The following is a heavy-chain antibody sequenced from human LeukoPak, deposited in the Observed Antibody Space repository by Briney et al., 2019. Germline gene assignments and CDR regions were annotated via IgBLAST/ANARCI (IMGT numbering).Heavy chain of an antibody. Sequence: ASVKVSCKASGYTFTGYYMHWVRQAPGQGLEWMGWISAYNGNTNYAQKLQGRVTMTTDTSTSTAYMELRSLRSDDTAVYYCARRLRFLEWTGAFDIWGQGTMVTVSS. CDR1: GYTFTGYY. V-gene: IGHV1-18*04. J-gene: IGHJ3*02. D-gene: IGHD3-3*01. CDR2: ISAYNGNT. CDR3: ARRLRFLEWTGAFDI.